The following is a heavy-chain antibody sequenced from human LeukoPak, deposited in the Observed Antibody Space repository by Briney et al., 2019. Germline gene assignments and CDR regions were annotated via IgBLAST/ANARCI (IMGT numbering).Heavy chain of an antibody. CDR2: INPNGGGT. Sequence: GASVKVSCKASGYTFTSCYMHWVRQAPGQGLEWMGIINPNGGGTNYAQKFQGRVTMTRDASTSTVYMELSSLRSEDTAVYYCARGGLGSGSYTFFDYWGQGTLVTVSS. J-gene: IGHJ4*02. CDR3: ARGGLGSGSYTFFDY. CDR1: GYTFTSCY. V-gene: IGHV1-46*01. D-gene: IGHD1-26*01.